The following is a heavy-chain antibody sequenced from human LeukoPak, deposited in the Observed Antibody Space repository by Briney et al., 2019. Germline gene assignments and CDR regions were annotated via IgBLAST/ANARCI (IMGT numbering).Heavy chain of an antibody. V-gene: IGHV4-39*07. J-gene: IGHJ6*03. CDR2: IYYSGIT. CDR3: ARVPPWYMDV. CDR1: GGSISSGSYY. Sequence: SETLSLTCTVSGGSISSGSYYWGWIRQPPGKGLEWIGNIYYSGITDYNPSLKGRVTISVDTSKNQFSLKLSSVTAADTAVYYCARVPPWYMDVWGKGTTTTVSS.